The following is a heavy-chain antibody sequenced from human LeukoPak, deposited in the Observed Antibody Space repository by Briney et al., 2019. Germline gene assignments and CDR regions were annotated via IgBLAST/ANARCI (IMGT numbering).Heavy chain of an antibody. CDR3: ARHVYCTNGICSDY. J-gene: IGHJ4*02. Sequence: SETLSLTCTVSGGSISSYSWSWIRQPPGRGLEWIGYLYYSGSTNYNPSLKSRVTMSVDTSKNQFSLKLSSVTAADTAVYYCARHVYCTNGICSDYWGQGTLVTVSS. V-gene: IGHV4-59*08. CDR1: GGSISSYS. CDR2: LYYSGST. D-gene: IGHD2-8*01.